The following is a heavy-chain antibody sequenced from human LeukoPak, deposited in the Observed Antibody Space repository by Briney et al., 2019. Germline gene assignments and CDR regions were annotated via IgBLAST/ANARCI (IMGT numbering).Heavy chain of an antibody. CDR1: GFTFSSNY. CDR2: IYSVGST. Sequence: GGSLRLSCAASGFTFSSNYMSWVRQAPGKGLEGVAVIYSVGSTYYADCVKCRWTISRDNSKNTLYVQMNSRRAEYTAVDYCARDPENYGPGSYAHWGQGTLVTVSP. CDR3: ARDPENYGPGSYAH. V-gene: IGHV3-53*01. D-gene: IGHD3-10*01. J-gene: IGHJ4*02.